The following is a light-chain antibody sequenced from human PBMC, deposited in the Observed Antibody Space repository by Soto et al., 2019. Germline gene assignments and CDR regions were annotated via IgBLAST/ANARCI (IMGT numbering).Light chain of an antibody. V-gene: IGKV3-15*01. Sequence: IVMTQSPATLSMSPGERATLSCRASQSLNRDLAWYQQKPGQSPRLLIFGASIRATGIPARFSGSGSGTEFTLTIGSLQSEDFAVYYCQQYGSSPWTFGQGTKVDIK. CDR2: GAS. CDR1: QSLNRD. J-gene: IGKJ1*01. CDR3: QQYGSSPWT.